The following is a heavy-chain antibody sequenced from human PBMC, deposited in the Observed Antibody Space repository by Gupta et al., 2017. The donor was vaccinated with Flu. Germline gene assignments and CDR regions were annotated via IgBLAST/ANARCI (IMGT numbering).Heavy chain of an antibody. V-gene: IGHV3-30*18. D-gene: IGHD6-25*01. J-gene: IGHJ6*02. CDR1: GFSFSTYG. CDR2: VSYDGGQK. Sequence: QVQLVESGGGVVQPGRALRLSCAASGFSFSTYGMYWVRQAPGKGLEWVAVVSYDGGQKNYADSGNGRFTISRDKAKNTLYLEMNSLRNEDNAVYYCAKERVRRSSASGLDVCVLGATVHVT. CDR3: AKERVRRSSASGLDV.